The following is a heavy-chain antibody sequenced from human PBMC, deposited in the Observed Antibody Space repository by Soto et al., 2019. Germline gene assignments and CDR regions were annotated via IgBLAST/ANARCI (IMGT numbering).Heavy chain of an antibody. CDR3: VLGWHGINYYYNMDV. CDR1: GFTFNKSW. CDR2: VKSVSEGGAV. Sequence: EVQLVESGGGLVKPGGSLRLSCAASGFTFNKSWMNWVRQAPGGRLEWVGRVKSVSEGGAVDYAAPVKGRFTISRDNSKDTLYVQMNSLKPEDTAIYYCVLGWHGINYYYNMDVWGQGTTVTVSS. D-gene: IGHD6-19*01. J-gene: IGHJ6*02. V-gene: IGHV3-15*07.